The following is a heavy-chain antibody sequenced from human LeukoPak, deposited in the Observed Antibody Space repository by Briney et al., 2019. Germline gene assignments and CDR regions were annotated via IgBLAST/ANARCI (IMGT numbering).Heavy chain of an antibody. D-gene: IGHD5-12*01. CDR3: ARDRFSVSDYVRYYYYYGMDV. V-gene: IGHV3-30-3*01. CDR2: ISYDGNNK. Sequence: PGGSLRLSCAASGFTFSSYAMSWVRQAPGKGLEWVAVISYDGNNKYDADSVKGRFTISRDNSRDTLYLQMNSLSSEDTAVYYCARDRFSVSDYVRYYYYYGMDVWGQGTTVTVSS. J-gene: IGHJ6*02. CDR1: GFTFSSYA.